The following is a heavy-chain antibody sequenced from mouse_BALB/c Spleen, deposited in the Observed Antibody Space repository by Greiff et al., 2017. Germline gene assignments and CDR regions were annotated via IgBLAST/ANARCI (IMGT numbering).Heavy chain of an antibody. Sequence: EVQLVESGGGLVKPGGSLKLSCAASGFTFSDYYMYWVRQTPEKRLEWVATISDGGSYTYYPDSVKGRFTITRDNAKNNQYLQMSSLTSEDTAMYYCARDHDGNRYAMDYWGQGTSVTVSS. V-gene: IGHV5-4*02. J-gene: IGHJ4*01. D-gene: IGHD1-1*01. CDR2: ISDGGSYT. CDR3: ARDHDGNRYAMDY. CDR1: GFTFSDYY.